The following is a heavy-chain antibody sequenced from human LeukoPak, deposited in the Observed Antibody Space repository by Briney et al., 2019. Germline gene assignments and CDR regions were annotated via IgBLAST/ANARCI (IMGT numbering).Heavy chain of an antibody. CDR1: GFTFSSYA. V-gene: IGHV3-23*01. CDR2: ISGSGGST. D-gene: IGHD5-18*01. J-gene: IGHJ4*02. Sequence: GGSLRLSCAASGFTFSSYAMSWVRQAPGKGLEWISAISGSGGSTYYADSVRGRFTISRDNSKNTLYLQMNSLRAEDTAVYYCAKGAQLWLRVIFDYWGQGTLVTVSS. CDR3: AKGAQLWLRVIFDY.